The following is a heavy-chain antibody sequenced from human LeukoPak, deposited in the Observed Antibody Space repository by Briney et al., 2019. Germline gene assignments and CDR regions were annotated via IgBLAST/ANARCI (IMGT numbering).Heavy chain of an antibody. V-gene: IGHV4-59*01. CDR3: ARHIVVVSHRNYYYGMDV. D-gene: IGHD2-21*01. J-gene: IGHJ6*02. CDR2: IYYSGRT. Sequence: PSETLSLTCTVSGGSISSYYWSWIRQPPGKGLEWVGYIYYSGRTNYNPSLKSRVGISVGTSKNQFCLKLSSVTAADTAVYYCARHIVVVSHRNYYYGMDVWGQGTTVTVSS. CDR1: GGSISSYY.